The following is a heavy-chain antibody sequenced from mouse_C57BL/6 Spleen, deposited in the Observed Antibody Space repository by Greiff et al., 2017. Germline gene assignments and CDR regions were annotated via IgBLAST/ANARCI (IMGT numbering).Heavy chain of an antibody. CDR3: ARRGGYDVEAMDY. Sequence: QVQLQQSGAELVRPGTSVKVSCKASGYAFTNYLIEWVKQRPGQGLEWIGVINPGSGGTNYNEKFKGKATLTADKSSSTAYMQLSSLTSEDSAVYFCARRGGYDVEAMDYWGQGTSVTVSS. V-gene: IGHV1-54*01. J-gene: IGHJ4*01. CDR2: INPGSGGT. D-gene: IGHD2-2*01. CDR1: GYAFTNYL.